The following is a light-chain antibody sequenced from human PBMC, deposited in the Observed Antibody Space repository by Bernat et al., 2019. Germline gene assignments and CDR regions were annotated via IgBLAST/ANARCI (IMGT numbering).Light chain of an antibody. CDR1: SSDIGGFNY. CDR3: YSWTTNYVYV. J-gene: IGLJ1*01. Sequence: QSALTQPASVSGYPGQSITISCTGASSDIGGFNYVSWYQQHPGKAPKLMISDVSSRPSGVSNRFSGTKSGNTASLTISGLQAEDEADYCCYSWTTNYVYVFGTGTKVTVL. CDR2: DVS. V-gene: IGLV2-14*03.